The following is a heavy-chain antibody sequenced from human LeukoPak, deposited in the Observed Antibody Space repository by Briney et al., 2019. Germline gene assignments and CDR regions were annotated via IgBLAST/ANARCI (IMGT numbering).Heavy chain of an antibody. CDR1: GFTFSSYS. CDR2: ISSSSTI. Sequence: GGSLRLSCAASGFTFSSYSMNWVRQAPGKGLEWVSYISSSSTIYYADSVKGRFTISRDNAKNTLYLQMNSLRAEDTAVYYCAKEGYCSGGSCYSPYYFDYWGQGTLVTVSS. CDR3: AKEGYCSGGSCYSPYYFDY. V-gene: IGHV3-48*01. J-gene: IGHJ4*02. D-gene: IGHD2-15*01.